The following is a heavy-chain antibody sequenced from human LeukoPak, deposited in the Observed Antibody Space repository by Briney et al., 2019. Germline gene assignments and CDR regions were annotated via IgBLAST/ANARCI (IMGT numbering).Heavy chain of an antibody. CDR1: GYTFTVDY. Sequence: GASVKVSCKTSGYTFTVDYIHWVRQAPGQGLEWMGWINPNSGGTNYAQKFQGRVTMTRDTSISTAYMELSRLRSDDTAVYYCARYSSSWRAFDYWGQGTLVTVSS. CDR2: INPNSGGT. V-gene: IGHV1-2*02. J-gene: IGHJ4*02. D-gene: IGHD6-13*01. CDR3: ARYSSSWRAFDY.